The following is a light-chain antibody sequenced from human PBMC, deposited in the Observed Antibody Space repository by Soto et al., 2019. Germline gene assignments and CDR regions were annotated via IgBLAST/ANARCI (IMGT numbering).Light chain of an antibody. J-gene: IGKJ1*01. V-gene: IGKV3-20*01. CDR1: QSVSSSY. CDR2: GAY. Sequence: IVSTQTPGTLSLSPGERATLSCRASQSVSSSYLAWYQQKPGQAPRLLIYGAYITAPGIPARFSGSGSGTDFTLTISGLEPEDFAVYFCQQYDQSPRTFGEGTKVDIK. CDR3: QQYDQSPRT.